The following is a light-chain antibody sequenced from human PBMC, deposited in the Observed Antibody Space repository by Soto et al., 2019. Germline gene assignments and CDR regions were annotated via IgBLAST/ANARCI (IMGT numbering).Light chain of an antibody. Sequence: DIQMTQSPSSLSASVGDRVTISCRASQSISNYLNWYQQKPGRAPKLLIYSASSLQSGVPSKFSGTGSGTDFTLTISSLQPEDFATYSCQQSYRTPHTFGQGTRLEIK. V-gene: IGKV1-39*01. CDR2: SAS. J-gene: IGKJ2*01. CDR3: QQSYRTPHT. CDR1: QSISNY.